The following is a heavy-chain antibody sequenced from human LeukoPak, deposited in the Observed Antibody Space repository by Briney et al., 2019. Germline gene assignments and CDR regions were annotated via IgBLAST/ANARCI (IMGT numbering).Heavy chain of an antibody. D-gene: IGHD3-9*01. CDR1: GGSISRSGYY. Sequence: ETLSLTCPVSGGSISRSGYYWGWIRQPPGKGLEWIGNRYYSGSTYYNPSLKSRVTVSVDTSKNQLSLKLSSVTAADTAVYYCAMGNYDILTGYHNPFDYWGQGTLVTVSS. J-gene: IGHJ4*02. CDR2: RYYSGST. CDR3: AMGNYDILTGYHNPFDY. V-gene: IGHV4-39*01.